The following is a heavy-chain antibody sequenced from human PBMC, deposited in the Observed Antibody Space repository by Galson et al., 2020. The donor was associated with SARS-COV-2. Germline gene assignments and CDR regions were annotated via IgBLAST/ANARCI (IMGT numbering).Heavy chain of an antibody. D-gene: IGHD3-9*01. V-gene: IGHV4-39*06. CDR2: IYYSGDT. J-gene: IGHJ2*01. CDR1: GGSISSSSYY. Sequence: ASETLSPTCTVSGGSISSSSYYWGWIRQPPGKGLEWIGSIYYSGDTYYNPSLKSRVTISLDTPKNQFALKVTSVTAADTAVYYCARFEYYDILTSFSFDLWGRGTLVTVSS. CDR3: ARFEYYDILTSFSFDL.